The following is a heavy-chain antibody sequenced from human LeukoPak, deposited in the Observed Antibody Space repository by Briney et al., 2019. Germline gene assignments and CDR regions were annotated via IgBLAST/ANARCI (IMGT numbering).Heavy chain of an antibody. Sequence: SETLSLTCAVYGGSFSGYYWSWIRQPPGKGLEWIGDINHSGSTNYSPSLKSRVTISLDTSRNQFSLKLNSVTAADTAVYYCAKSNGYGLVDIWGQGTLVTVSS. D-gene: IGHD3-10*01. CDR1: GGSFSGYY. V-gene: IGHV4-34*01. CDR3: AKSNGYGLVDI. J-gene: IGHJ3*02. CDR2: INHSGST.